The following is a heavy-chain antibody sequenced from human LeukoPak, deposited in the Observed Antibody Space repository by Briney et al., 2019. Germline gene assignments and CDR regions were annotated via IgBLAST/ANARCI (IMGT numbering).Heavy chain of an antibody. Sequence: ASVKVSCKASGYTSTGYYIHWVRQAPGQGLEWMGWINPKSGGTNYAQRLQGRVTLTRDTSINTSYMELSRLRSDDTAVYYCARVDPLNLGIPDFWGQGSLVTVSS. CDR3: ARVDPLNLGIPDF. D-gene: IGHD3-16*01. CDR1: GYTSTGYY. V-gene: IGHV1-2*02. J-gene: IGHJ4*02. CDR2: INPKSGGT.